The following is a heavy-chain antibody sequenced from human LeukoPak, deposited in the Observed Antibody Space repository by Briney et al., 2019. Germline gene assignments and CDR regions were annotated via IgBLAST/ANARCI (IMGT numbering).Heavy chain of an antibody. V-gene: IGHV4-39*01. Sequence: PSETLSFTCTVSGGSISSSSYYWGWIRQPPGKGLEWIGSIYYSGSTYYNPSFKSRVTISVDTSKNQFSLKLSSVTAADTAVYYCAGAAAGKIDYWGQGTLVTVSS. J-gene: IGHJ4*02. D-gene: IGHD6-13*01. CDR3: AGAAAGKIDY. CDR1: GGSISSSSYY. CDR2: IYYSGST.